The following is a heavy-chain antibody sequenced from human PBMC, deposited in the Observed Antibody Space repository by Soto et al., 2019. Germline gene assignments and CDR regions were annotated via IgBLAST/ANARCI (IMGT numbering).Heavy chain of an antibody. CDR1: GFTFDDYA. CDR2: ISWNSGSI. J-gene: IGHJ4*02. V-gene: IGHV3-9*01. Sequence: EVQLVESGGGLVQPGRSLRLSCAASGFTFDDYAMHWVRQAPGKGLEWVSGISWNSGSIGYADSVKGRFTISRDNAKNSLYLQMNSLRAEDTALYYCAKDPFYDSTGYCDYWGQGTLVTVSS. CDR3: AKDPFYDSTGYCDY. D-gene: IGHD3-22*01.